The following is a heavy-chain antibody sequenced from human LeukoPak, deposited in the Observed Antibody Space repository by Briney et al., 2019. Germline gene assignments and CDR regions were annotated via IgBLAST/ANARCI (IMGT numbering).Heavy chain of an antibody. CDR2: INPTGGST. D-gene: IGHD1-26*01. CDR3: ARDNSVGDNAWWFDP. Sequence: ASVKVSCKASGYTFTGYYMHWVRQAPGQGLEWMGLINPTGGSTGYAQKFQGRVTMTRDMSTSTDYMELSSLRSEDTAIYYCARDNSVGDNAWWFDPWGQGALVTVSS. J-gene: IGHJ5*02. CDR1: GYTFTGYY. V-gene: IGHV1-46*01.